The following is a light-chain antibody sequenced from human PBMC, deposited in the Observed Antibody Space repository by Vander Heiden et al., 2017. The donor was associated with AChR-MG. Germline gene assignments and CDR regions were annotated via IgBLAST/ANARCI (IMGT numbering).Light chain of an antibody. V-gene: IGKV3-20*01. CDR3: QQYSSSPSYT. J-gene: IGKJ2*01. CDR2: GAS. CDR1: QRVSSSY. Sequence: IVLTQSPGTLSLSPGERATLPCRASQRVSSSYLAWYQQKPGQAPRLLIYGASSRATGIPDRFSGSGSGTDFTLTISRLEPEDFAVYYCQQYSSSPSYTFGQGTKLEIK.